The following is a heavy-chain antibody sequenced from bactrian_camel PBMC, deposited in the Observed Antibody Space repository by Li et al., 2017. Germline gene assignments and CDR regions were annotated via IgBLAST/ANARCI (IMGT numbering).Heavy chain of an antibody. Sequence: HVQLVESGGGPVQAGGSLTLSCIVSGYTLSTYCMGYFRQAPGKEREGVAAIDAHHKTTYADFVKGRFTISRGGPMNEMILQMDSLEPEDTAMYYCAALYDRRDCYAATRGHAVTAAYWGQGTQVTVS. CDR2: IDAHHKT. J-gene: IGHJ4*01. CDR3: AALYDRRDCYAATRGHAVTAAY. CDR1: GYTLSTYC. V-gene: IGHV3S53*01. D-gene: IGHD4*01.